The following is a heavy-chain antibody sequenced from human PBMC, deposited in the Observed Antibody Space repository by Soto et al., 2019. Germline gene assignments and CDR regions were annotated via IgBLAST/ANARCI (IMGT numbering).Heavy chain of an antibody. J-gene: IGHJ4*02. CDR3: ATAPSSSWYLRYVY. CDR2: FDPEDGET. V-gene: IGHV1-24*01. Sequence: ASVKVSCKVSGYTLTELSMHWVRQAPGKGFEWMGGFDPEDGETIYAQKFQGRFTMTEDTFTDTAYMELSSLRSEDTAVYYSATAPSSSWYLRYVYWGQGTLVTVSS. CDR1: GYTLTELS. D-gene: IGHD6-13*01.